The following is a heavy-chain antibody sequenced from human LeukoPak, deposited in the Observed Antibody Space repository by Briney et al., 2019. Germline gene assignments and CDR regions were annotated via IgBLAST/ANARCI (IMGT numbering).Heavy chain of an antibody. D-gene: IGHD3-10*01. CDR1: GGSISIGSYY. Sequence: PSQTLSLTCTVSGGSISIGSYYWTWIRQPAGKGLEWIVRIFISGSTNYNPSLRSRVTISLDTSKNQFSLKLSSVTAADTAVYYCARGNYYGSGSRDAFDIWGQGTMVTVSS. CDR2: IFISGST. J-gene: IGHJ3*02. V-gene: IGHV4-61*02. CDR3: ARGNYYGSGSRDAFDI.